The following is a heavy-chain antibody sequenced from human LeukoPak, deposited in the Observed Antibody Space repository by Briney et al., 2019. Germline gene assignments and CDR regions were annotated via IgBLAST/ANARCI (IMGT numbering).Heavy chain of an antibody. J-gene: IGHJ4*02. D-gene: IGHD1-26*01. CDR3: AKAGSGSYGKYCFDY. CDR2: SAGSGGT. CDR1: GFTFSNYA. V-gene: IGHV3-23*01. Sequence: GGSLRLSCSASGFTFSNYAMAWVRQAPGEGLEWVSTSAGSGGTYYADSVKGRFTVSRDNSKNTLYLQMSSLRAEDTAVYYCAKAGSGSYGKYCFDYWGQGTLVTVSS.